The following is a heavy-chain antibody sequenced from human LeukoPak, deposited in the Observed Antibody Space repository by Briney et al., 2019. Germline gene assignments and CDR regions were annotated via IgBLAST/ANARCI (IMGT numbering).Heavy chain of an antibody. CDR2: IYFTGST. V-gene: IGHV4-59*01. J-gene: IGHJ6*02. Sequence: SETLSLTCTVSGGSIINYYWSWIRQPPGKGLEWIGYIYFTGSTNYNPSLKSRVTISLDTSKNQFPLKLSSVTAADTAVYYCARVGGTNYYYGMDVWGQGTTVTVSS. CDR1: GGSIINYY. D-gene: IGHD1-26*01. CDR3: ARVGGTNYYYGMDV.